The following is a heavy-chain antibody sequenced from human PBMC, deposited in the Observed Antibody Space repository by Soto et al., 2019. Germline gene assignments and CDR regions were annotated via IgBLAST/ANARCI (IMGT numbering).Heavy chain of an antibody. V-gene: IGHV1-18*04. CDR3: AGLQTDYCTNGVCPGGFDP. Sequence: ASVKVSCKASGYTFTSYGISWVRQAPGQGLEWMGWISAYNGNTNYAQKLQGRVTMTTDTSTSTAYMELRSLRSDDTAVYYCAGLQTDYCTNGVCPGGFDPWGQGTLVTVSS. CDR2: ISAYNGNT. D-gene: IGHD2-8*01. CDR1: GYTFTSYG. J-gene: IGHJ5*02.